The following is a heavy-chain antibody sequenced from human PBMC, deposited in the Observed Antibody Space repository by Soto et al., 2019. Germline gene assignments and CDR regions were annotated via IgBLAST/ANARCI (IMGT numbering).Heavy chain of an antibody. CDR3: ARAGYSYGPGRYYYYGMDV. CDR2: IYPGDSDT. J-gene: IGHJ6*02. Sequence: ESLKISCKGSGYSFTSYWIGWVRQMPGKGLEWMGIIYPGDSDTRYSPSFQGQVTISADKSISTAYLQWSSLKASDTAMYYCARAGYSYGPGRYYYYGMDVWGQGTTVTVSS. V-gene: IGHV5-51*01. D-gene: IGHD5-18*01. CDR1: GYSFTSYW.